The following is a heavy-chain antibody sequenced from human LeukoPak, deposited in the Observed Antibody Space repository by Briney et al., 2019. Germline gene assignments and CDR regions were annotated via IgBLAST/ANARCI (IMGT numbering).Heavy chain of an antibody. CDR3: ARRYCSSSSCLLDY. Sequence: GGSLRLSCAASGFTFSSYAMSWVRQAPGKGLEWLSYINTGGSTIFYADSLKGRFTISRDNAKKLLYLQMNSLSAEDTAIYYCARRYCSSSSCLLDYWGQGTLVTVSS. CDR1: GFTFSSYA. V-gene: IGHV3-48*03. J-gene: IGHJ4*02. D-gene: IGHD2-2*01. CDR2: INTGGSTI.